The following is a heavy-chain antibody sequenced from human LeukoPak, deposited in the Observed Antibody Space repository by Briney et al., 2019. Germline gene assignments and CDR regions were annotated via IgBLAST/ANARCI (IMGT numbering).Heavy chain of an antibody. Sequence: PGGSLRLSCAASGFTLNTYNMNWVRQAPGKGLEWVSSISSSSSYLFFADSVKGRFSISRDNTKNTLYLQMNSLRAEDTAIYYCAKDIRPGRSPYYFDYWGQGTLVTVSS. CDR3: AKDIRPGRSPYYFDY. J-gene: IGHJ4*02. V-gene: IGHV3-21*01. CDR2: ISSSSSYL. CDR1: GFTLNTYN. D-gene: IGHD3-10*01.